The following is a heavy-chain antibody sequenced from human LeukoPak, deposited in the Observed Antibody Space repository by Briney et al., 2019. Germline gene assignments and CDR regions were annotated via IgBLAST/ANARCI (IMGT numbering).Heavy chain of an antibody. CDR3: QRHPGYYDILSGFAY. D-gene: IGHD3-9*01. Sequence: PSETLSLTCTVSGGSISSGDYYWSWIRQPPGKGLEWIGYIYYSGSTYYNPSLKSRVTISVDTSKNQFSLQLSSVTAADTAVYYCQRHPGYYDILSGFAYWGQGTLVTVSS. CDR1: GGSISSGDYY. J-gene: IGHJ4*02. V-gene: IGHV4-30-4*08. CDR2: IYYSGST.